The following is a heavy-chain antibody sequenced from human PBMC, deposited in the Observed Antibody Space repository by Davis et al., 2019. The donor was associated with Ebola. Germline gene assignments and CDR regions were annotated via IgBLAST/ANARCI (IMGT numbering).Heavy chain of an antibody. J-gene: IGHJ3*02. CDR1: GYTFTSYG. V-gene: IGHV1-18*01. CDR3: ARCQGDSSGYAPMLCAFDI. Sequence: ASVKVSCKASGYTFTSYGISWVRQAPGQGLEWMGWISAYNGNTNYAQKLQGRVTMTTDTSTSTAYMELRSLRSDDTAVYYCARCQGDSSGYAPMLCAFDIWGQGTMVTVSS. D-gene: IGHD3-22*01. CDR2: ISAYNGNT.